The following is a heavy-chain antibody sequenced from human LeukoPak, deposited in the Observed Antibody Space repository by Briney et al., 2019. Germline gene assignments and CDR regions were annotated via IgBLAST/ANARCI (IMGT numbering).Heavy chain of an antibody. CDR3: ARDGYGSGKGFFDY. CDR1: GYTFTSYG. Sequence: ASVKVSCKASGYTFTSYGFSWVRQAPGQGPEWMGWISAYCGNTNSAQKFQGRVTMTTDTSTSTAYMALRSLRSDDTAVYYCARDGYGSGKGFFDYWGQGTLVTVSS. J-gene: IGHJ4*02. V-gene: IGHV1-18*01. CDR2: ISAYCGNT. D-gene: IGHD3-10*01.